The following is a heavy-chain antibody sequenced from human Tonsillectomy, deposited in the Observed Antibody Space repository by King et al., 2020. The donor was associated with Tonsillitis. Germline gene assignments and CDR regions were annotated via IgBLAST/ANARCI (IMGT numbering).Heavy chain of an antibody. V-gene: IGHV4-30-2*01. CDR3: ARGGLRSLDY. Sequence: QLVESGSGLVKPSQTLSLTCAVSGGSISSGGHSWSWIRQPPGKGLEWIGFIYHDGSTYYNPSLKSRVTISVDRSKNQFSLNLSSVTAADTAMYYCARGGLRSLDYWGQGTLVTVSS. CDR2: IYHDGST. D-gene: IGHD2-15*01. J-gene: IGHJ4*02. CDR1: GGSISSGGHS.